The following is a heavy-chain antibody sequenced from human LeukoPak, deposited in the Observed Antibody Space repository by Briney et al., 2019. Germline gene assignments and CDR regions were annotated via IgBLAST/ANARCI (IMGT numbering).Heavy chain of an antibody. V-gene: IGHV3-9*03. J-gene: IGHJ4*02. CDR3: ARDLRDY. CDR1: GVNFDDYA. CDR2: ISWNSGSI. Sequence: GGSLRLSCAASGVNFDDYAMHWVRQAPGKGLEWVSGISWNSGSIGYADSVKGRFTISRDNAKNSLYLQMNSLRAEDMALYYCARDLRDYWGQGTLVTVSS.